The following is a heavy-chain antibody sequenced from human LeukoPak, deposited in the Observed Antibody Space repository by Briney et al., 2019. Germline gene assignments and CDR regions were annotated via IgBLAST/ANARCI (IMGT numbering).Heavy chain of an antibody. CDR3: AKDLTVVPAVGFDP. CDR1: GFTFREFA. Sequence: GGSLRLSCTSSGFTFREFAVSWVRQAPGKGLEWVSAISGSGGSTYYADSVKGRFTISRDNSKNTLYLQMNSLRAEDTAVYYCAKDLTVVPAVGFDPWGQGTLVTVSS. CDR2: ISGSGGST. V-gene: IGHV3-23*01. D-gene: IGHD2-2*01. J-gene: IGHJ5*02.